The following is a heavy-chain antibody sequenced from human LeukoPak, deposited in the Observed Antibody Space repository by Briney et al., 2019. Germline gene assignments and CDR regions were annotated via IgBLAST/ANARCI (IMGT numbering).Heavy chain of an antibody. CDR3: ASTLGMVRGSENWFDP. Sequence: GESLKISCKGSGYSFTSYWIGWVRQMPGKGLEWMGIIYPGDFDTRYSPSFQGQVTISADRSISTAYLQWSSLKASDTVMYYCASTLGMVRGSENWFDPWGQGTLVTVSS. CDR2: IYPGDFDT. J-gene: IGHJ5*02. CDR1: GYSFTSYW. V-gene: IGHV5-51*01. D-gene: IGHD3-10*01.